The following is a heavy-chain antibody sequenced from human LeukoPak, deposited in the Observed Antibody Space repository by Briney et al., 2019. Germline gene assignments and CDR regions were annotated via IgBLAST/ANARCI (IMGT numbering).Heavy chain of an antibody. Sequence: PGGSLRLSCAASGFKLSSDYMSWVREAPGKGLEGVSVIYTGGTTYYMDSVKGRFTISRDDSNNTLYLQMNSLRVDDTAVFYCAGLKNWYFDLWGRGTLVTVST. CDR3: AGLKNWYFDL. CDR1: GFKLSSDY. J-gene: IGHJ2*01. D-gene: IGHD3-16*01. CDR2: IYTGGTT. V-gene: IGHV3-66*01.